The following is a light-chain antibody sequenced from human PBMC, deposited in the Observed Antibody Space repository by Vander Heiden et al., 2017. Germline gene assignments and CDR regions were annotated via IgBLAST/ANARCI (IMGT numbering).Light chain of an antibody. V-gene: IGKV1-5*01. Sequence: DIQMTQSPSTLSASVGDRVTITCRASQSVSSWLAWYQQKPGKAPKLLIYDASTLASGVPSRFSGSGSETEFTLTIRSLQPDDFATYYCQQYSAYMYTFGPGTKVDIK. CDR2: DAS. J-gene: IGKJ3*01. CDR1: QSVSSW. CDR3: QQYSAYMYT.